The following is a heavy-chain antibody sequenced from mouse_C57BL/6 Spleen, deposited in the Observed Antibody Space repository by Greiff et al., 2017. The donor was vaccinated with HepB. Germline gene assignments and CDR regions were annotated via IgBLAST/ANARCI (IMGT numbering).Heavy chain of an antibody. CDR3: ARAYGSSYYFDY. Sequence: VQLVESGPELVKPGASVKISCKASGYAFSSSWMNWVKQRPGKGLEWIGRIYPGDGDTNFNGKFKGKATLTADKSSSTAYMQLSSLTSEDSAVYFCARAYGSSYYFDYWGQGTTLTVSS. J-gene: IGHJ2*01. D-gene: IGHD1-1*01. CDR2: IYPGDGDT. V-gene: IGHV1-82*01. CDR1: GYAFSSSW.